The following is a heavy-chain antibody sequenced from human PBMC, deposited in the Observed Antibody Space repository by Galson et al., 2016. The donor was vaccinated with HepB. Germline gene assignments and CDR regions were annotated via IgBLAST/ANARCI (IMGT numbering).Heavy chain of an antibody. CDR1: GYTFTSYG. CDR3: ARDYPTNCGGDCPDTWFDP. D-gene: IGHD2-21*02. Sequence: SVKVSCKASGYTFTSYGISWVRQAPGQGLEWMGWISAYNGNTNYAQKLQGRVTMTTDTSTSTAYMELRSLRSDDTAVYYCARDYPTNCGGDCPDTWFDPWGQGTLVTVSS. V-gene: IGHV1-18*04. CDR2: ISAYNGNT. J-gene: IGHJ5*02.